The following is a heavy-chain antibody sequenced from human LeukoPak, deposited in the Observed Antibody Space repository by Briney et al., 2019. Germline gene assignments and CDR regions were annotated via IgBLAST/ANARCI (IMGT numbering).Heavy chain of an antibody. D-gene: IGHD1-26*01. V-gene: IGHV3-23*01. CDR2: ISAGGGGI. Sequence: XLSXAXSGFIXXDYPMSWVRQTPGKGLEWVSSISAGGGGIYYADSVKGRFTVSRDDSKNTLYLQMNSLRVEDTALYYCAKESNGRRFDFDYWGQGTLATVSS. J-gene: IGHJ4*02. CDR3: AKESNGRRFDFDY. CDR1: GFIXXDYP.